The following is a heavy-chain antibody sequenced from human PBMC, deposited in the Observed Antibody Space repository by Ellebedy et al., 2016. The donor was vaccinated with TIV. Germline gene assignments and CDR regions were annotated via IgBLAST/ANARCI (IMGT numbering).Heavy chain of an antibody. Sequence: GESLKISCVASGFLFFHYSMHWVRQAPGKGLEWVSYISSTSNTIYYADSVQGRFVISRDNAKRSLFLQMSSLRADDTAVYYCARDLQYFHGSGSYYARAYWGQGALVTVSS. V-gene: IGHV3-48*04. CDR2: ISSTSNTI. CDR1: GFLFFHYS. J-gene: IGHJ4*02. D-gene: IGHD3-10*01. CDR3: ARDLQYFHGSGSYYARAY.